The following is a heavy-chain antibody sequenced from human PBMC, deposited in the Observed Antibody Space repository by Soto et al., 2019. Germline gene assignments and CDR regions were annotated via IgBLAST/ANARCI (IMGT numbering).Heavy chain of an antibody. V-gene: IGHV4-34*01. CDR3: ARELTHTLHTSGRDAFDG. Sequence: PSETLSLTCAVFGGSFSGYYGSWIRQLPGKGLEWIGEINESGSTNYNPSLKSRVTISVDTSKNQISLNLTSVTAADTALYYCARELTHTLHTSGRDAFDGWGQGAMVNVSS. CDR1: GGSFSGYY. J-gene: IGHJ3*01. CDR2: INESGST. D-gene: IGHD6-19*01.